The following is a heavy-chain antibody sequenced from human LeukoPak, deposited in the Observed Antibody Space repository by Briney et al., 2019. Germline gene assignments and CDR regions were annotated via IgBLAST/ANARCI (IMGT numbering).Heavy chain of an antibody. Sequence: KPSETLSLTCTVSGGSISSHYWSWIRQPPGKGLEWIGYIYYSGSTNYNPSLKSRVTISVDTSKNQFSLKLSSVTAADTAVYYCARDIQGYYDFRSGSADYYYYMDVWGKGTTVTVSS. CDR2: IYYSGST. D-gene: IGHD3-3*01. CDR3: ARDIQGYYDFRSGSADYYYYMDV. J-gene: IGHJ6*03. CDR1: GGSISSHY. V-gene: IGHV4-59*11.